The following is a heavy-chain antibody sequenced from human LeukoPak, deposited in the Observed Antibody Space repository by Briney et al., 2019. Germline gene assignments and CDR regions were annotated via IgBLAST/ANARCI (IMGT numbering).Heavy chain of an antibody. V-gene: IGHV4-38-2*01. CDR2: IYHGGST. Sequence: PSETLSLTCAVSGYSISSGHYWGWIRQPPGKGLEWIGNIYHGGSTYYNPSLKSRVTISIDTSKNQFSLKLSSVTAADTAVYYCARTSVTGTLYYFDHWGQGTLVTVSS. CDR3: ARTSVTGTLYYFDH. J-gene: IGHJ4*02. D-gene: IGHD6-19*01. CDR1: GYSISSGHY.